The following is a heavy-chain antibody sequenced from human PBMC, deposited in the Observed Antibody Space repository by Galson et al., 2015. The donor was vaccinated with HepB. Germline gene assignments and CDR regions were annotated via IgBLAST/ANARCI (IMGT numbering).Heavy chain of an antibody. J-gene: IGHJ6*02. D-gene: IGHD2-15*01. CDR3: ARSCSGGSCPYYYGMDV. Sequence: SVKVSCKASGYTFTSYGISWVRQAPGQGLEWMGWISAYNGNTNYAQKLQGRVTMTTDPSTSTAYMELRSLRSDDTAVYYCARSCSGGSCPYYYGMDVWGQGTTVTVSS. CDR2: ISAYNGNT. CDR1: GYTFTSYG. V-gene: IGHV1-18*04.